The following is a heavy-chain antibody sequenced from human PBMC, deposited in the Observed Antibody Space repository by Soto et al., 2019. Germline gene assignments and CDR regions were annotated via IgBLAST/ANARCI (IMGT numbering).Heavy chain of an antibody. D-gene: IGHD3-10*01. V-gene: IGHV1-69*01. CDR2: IIPIFGTP. J-gene: IGHJ4*02. CDR3: ARDRDDYGSGNYYNRIDF. Sequence: QVQPVQSGAKVKKPGSSVKESCKASGGIFSTYAISWLRQAPGQGLEWMGGIIPIFGTPNYAQRFQGRVTITADESTSTAYMELSRLRSEDTAVYYCARDRDDYGSGNYYNRIDFWGQGTLVTVSS. CDR1: GGIFSTYA.